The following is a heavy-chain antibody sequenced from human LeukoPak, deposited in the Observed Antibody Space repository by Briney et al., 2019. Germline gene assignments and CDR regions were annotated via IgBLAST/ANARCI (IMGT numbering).Heavy chain of an antibody. CDR2: ICYSGSA. CDR1: GGSISSINYF. D-gene: IGHD3-9*01. J-gene: IGHJ6*02. V-gene: IGHV4-30-4*01. CDR3: ARDSYYDLLTGYYPYYYYGMDV. Sequence: SETLSLTCTVSGGSISSINYFWTWVRQPPGKGLEWIGYICYSGSAYYNPSLAGRVVISLDTSKNQFSLKLHSVTAADTAVYYCARDSYYDLLTGYYPYYYYGMDVWGQGTTVTVSS.